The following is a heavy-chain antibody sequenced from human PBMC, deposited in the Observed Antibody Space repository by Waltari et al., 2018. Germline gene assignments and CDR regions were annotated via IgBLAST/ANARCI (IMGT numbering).Heavy chain of an antibody. D-gene: IGHD6-19*01. J-gene: IGHJ4*02. V-gene: IGHV4-39*01. Sequence: QLQLQESGPGLVQPSETLSLPCTVSGDSSTSSLDYCGWFRQPPGKRFELIGIINYSGTTYYNPSLRSQVTMSVDMSKNQFSLKLTSVTAADTAVYYCARFTQVAGSSLLDYWGQGTLVTVSS. CDR3: ARFTQVAGSSLLDY. CDR2: INYSGTT. CDR1: GDSSTSSLDY.